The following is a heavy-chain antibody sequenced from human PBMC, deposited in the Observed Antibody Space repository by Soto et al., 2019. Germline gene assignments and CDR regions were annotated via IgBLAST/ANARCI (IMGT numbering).Heavy chain of an antibody. CDR3: AHRVLRTVFGLVTTTAIYFDF. D-gene: IGHD3-3*01. CDR1: GFSLTTSGVG. V-gene: IGHV2-5*02. CDR2: IYWDDDK. J-gene: IGHJ4*02. Sequence: QITLNESGPMQVKLRQTLTLTCTFSGFSLTTSGVGVGWIRQFPGKAPEWLALIYWDDDKRYSPYLKSRLTITKDSSKNQVVLTMADLDPADTVTYYCAHRVLRTVFGLVTTTAIYFDFWGQGTPVAVSS.